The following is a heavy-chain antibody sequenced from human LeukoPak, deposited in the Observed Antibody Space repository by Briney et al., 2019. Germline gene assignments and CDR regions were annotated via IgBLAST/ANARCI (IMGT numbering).Heavy chain of an antibody. J-gene: IGHJ5*02. Sequence: AASVKVSCKASGYTFTSYGISWLRQAPGQGLEWMGWISAYNGNTNYAQKLQGRVTMTTDTSTSTAYMELRSLRSDDTAVYYCARANIVVVVAANNWSDPWGQGTLVTVSS. CDR2: ISAYNGNT. V-gene: IGHV1-18*01. CDR1: GYTFTSYG. D-gene: IGHD2-15*01. CDR3: ARANIVVVVAANNWSDP.